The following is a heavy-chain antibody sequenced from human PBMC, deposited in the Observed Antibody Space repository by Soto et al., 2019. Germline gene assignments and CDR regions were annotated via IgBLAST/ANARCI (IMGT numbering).Heavy chain of an antibody. J-gene: IGHJ3*02. CDR3: AKATATGGGAFDI. D-gene: IGHD2-8*02. Sequence: LRLSCAASGFTCSSYDMSWVRQAPGKGLEWVSTILVGGSTHYPDSVKGRFTISRDNSKNTVFLQMNSLTAGDTAVYYCAKATATGGGAFDICGQGTMVTVS. V-gene: IGHV3-23*01. CDR2: ILVGGST. CDR1: GFTCSSYD.